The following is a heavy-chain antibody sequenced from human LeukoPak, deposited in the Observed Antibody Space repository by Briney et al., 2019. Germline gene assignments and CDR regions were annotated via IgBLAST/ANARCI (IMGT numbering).Heavy chain of an antibody. Sequence: GGSLRLSCAASGFTFSSYAMSWVRQAPGKGLEWVSTISGSGGSTYYVDSVKGRFTISRDNAKNSLYLQMNSLRAEDTALYYCARNGIYSDYVTDWGQGTLVTVSS. CDR2: ISGSGGST. V-gene: IGHV3-23*01. D-gene: IGHD4-11*01. J-gene: IGHJ4*02. CDR3: ARNGIYSDYVTD. CDR1: GFTFSSYA.